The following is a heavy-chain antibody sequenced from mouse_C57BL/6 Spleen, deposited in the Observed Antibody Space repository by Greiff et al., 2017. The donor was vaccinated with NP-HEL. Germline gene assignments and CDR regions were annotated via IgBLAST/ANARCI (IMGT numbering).Heavy chain of an antibody. Sequence: QVQLQQSGAELARPGASVKLSCKASGYTFTSYGISWVKQRTGQGLEWIGEIYPRSGNTYYNEKFKGKATLTADKSSSTAYMELRSLTSEDSAVYFWARSDTTVVAHWYFDVWGTGTTVTVSS. CDR1: GYTFTSYG. CDR2: IYPRSGNT. D-gene: IGHD1-1*01. V-gene: IGHV1-81*01. J-gene: IGHJ1*03. CDR3: ARSDTTVVAHWYFDV.